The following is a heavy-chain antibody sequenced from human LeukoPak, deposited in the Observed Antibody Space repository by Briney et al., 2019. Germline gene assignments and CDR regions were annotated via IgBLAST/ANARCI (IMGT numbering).Heavy chain of an antibody. D-gene: IGHD3-22*01. J-gene: IGHJ4*02. CDR3: ARETNYYDSSGYYYGYYFDY. CDR1: GGSFSGCY. Sequence: PSETLSLTCAVYGGSFSGCYWSWIRQPPGKGLEWIGEINHSGSTNYNPSLKSRVTISVDTSKNQFSLKLSSVTAADTAVYYCARETNYYDSSGYYYGYYFDYWGQGTLVTVSS. V-gene: IGHV4-34*01. CDR2: INHSGST.